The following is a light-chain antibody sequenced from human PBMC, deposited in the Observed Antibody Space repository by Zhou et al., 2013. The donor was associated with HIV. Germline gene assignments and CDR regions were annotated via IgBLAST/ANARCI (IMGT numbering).Light chain of an antibody. CDR3: QQYHTYPHT. J-gene: IGKJ5*01. V-gene: IGKV1-5*03. Sequence: DIQMTQSPSTLSAFVGDRVTITCRASQSISNWLAWYQQKPGKAPNLLIYMASSLESGVPSRFSGSGSGTEFTLTISSLQPDDFATYYCQQYHTYPHTFGQGTRLEIK. CDR2: MAS. CDR1: QSISNW.